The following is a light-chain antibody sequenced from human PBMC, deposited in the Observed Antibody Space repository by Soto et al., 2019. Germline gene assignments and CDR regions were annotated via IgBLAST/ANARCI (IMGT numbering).Light chain of an antibody. CDR1: SSDVGGHNY. CDR2: DVT. CDR3: CSYAGSYTYV. J-gene: IGLJ1*01. V-gene: IGLV2-11*01. Sequence: QSVLTQPRSVSGSPGQSVTISCTGTSSDVGGHNYVSWYQQHPGKAPKLMIYDVTKRPSGVPDRFSGSKSGNTASPTISGLQAEDEADYYCCSYAGSYTYVFGTGTKVTVL.